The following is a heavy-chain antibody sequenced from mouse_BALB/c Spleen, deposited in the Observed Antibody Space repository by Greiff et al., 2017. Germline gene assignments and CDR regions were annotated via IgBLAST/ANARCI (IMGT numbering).Heavy chain of an antibody. CDR1: GFTFSSFG. D-gene: IGHD2-1*01. CDR2: ISSGSSTI. J-gene: IGHJ2*01. Sequence: EVMLVESGGGLVQPGGSRKLSCAASGFTFSSFGMHWVRQAPEKGLEWVAYISSGSSTIYYADTVKGRFTISRDNPKNTLFLQMTSLRSEDTAMYYCARSGYGNYVGYWGQGTTLTVSS. CDR3: ARSGYGNYVGY. V-gene: IGHV5-17*02.